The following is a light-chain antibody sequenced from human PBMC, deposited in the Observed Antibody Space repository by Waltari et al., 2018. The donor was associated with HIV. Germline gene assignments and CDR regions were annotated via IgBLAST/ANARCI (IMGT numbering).Light chain of an antibody. V-gene: IGLV3-25*03. CDR3: QSRGIRGSYV. J-gene: IGLJ1*01. CDR1: VLTEAY. Sequence: SYELTQPPSVSVFPGQTARITCSGDVLTEAYVYWYQQKPGQAPGLVLCKATERPAGIPRRFAGSRSGTTVTLTITGVRPEDEGDYYCQSRGIRGSYVFGSGTKVTVL. CDR2: KAT.